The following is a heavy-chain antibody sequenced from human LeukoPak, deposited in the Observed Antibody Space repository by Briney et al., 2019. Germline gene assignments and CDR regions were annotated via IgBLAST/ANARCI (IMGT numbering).Heavy chain of an antibody. CDR2: IIPILGIA. D-gene: IGHD2/OR15-2a*01. J-gene: IGHJ4*02. V-gene: IGHV1-69*04. CDR3: ARSPSSYLQDFDY. Sequence: SVNVSCKASGGTFSSYAISWVRQAPGQGLEWMGRIIPILGIANYAQKFQGRVTITADKSTSTAYMELSSLRSEDTAVYYCARSPSSYLQDFDYWGQGTLVTVSS. CDR1: GGTFSSYA.